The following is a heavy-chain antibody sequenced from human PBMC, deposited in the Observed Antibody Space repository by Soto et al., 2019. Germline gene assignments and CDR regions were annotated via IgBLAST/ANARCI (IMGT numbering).Heavy chain of an antibody. CDR1: GFTFSSYG. CDR3: AKDSARYGMDV. V-gene: IGHV3-30*18. CDR2: ISYDGSNK. D-gene: IGHD3-10*01. Sequence: QVQLVESGGGVVQPGRSLRLSCAASGFTFSSYGRQWVRQAPGKGLEWVAVISYDGSNKYYADSVKGRFTISRDNSKNPLYLQMNSLRAEDTAVYYWAKDSARYGMDVWGQGTTVTVSS. J-gene: IGHJ6*02.